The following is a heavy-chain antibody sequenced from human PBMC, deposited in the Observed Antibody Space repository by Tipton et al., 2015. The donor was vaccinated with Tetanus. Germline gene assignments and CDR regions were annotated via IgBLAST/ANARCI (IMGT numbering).Heavy chain of an antibody. V-gene: IGHV3-21*01. CDR2: ISSSSSYI. CDR1: GFTFSSYS. D-gene: IGHD3-10*01. CDR3: ASLYGVRGVSITPPPYYYYGMDV. Sequence: SLRLSCAASGFTFSSYSMNWVRQAPGKGLEWVSSISSSSSYIYYADSVKGRFTISRDNAKNSLYLQMNSLRAEDTAVYYCASLYGVRGVSITPPPYYYYGMDVWGQGTTVTVSS. J-gene: IGHJ6*02.